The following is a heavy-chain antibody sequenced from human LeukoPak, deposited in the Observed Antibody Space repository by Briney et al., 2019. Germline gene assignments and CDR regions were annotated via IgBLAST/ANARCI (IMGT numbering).Heavy chain of an antibody. D-gene: IGHD6-13*01. Sequence: GAPVKVSCKASGGTFSSYAISWVRQAPGQGLEWMGGIIPIFGTANYAQKFQGRVTITADKSTSTAYMELSSLRSEDTAVYYCARSPGIAAAGIRGNWFDPWGQGTLVTVSS. CDR3: ARSPGIAAAGIRGNWFDP. CDR1: GGTFSSYA. CDR2: IIPIFGTA. V-gene: IGHV1-69*06. J-gene: IGHJ5*02.